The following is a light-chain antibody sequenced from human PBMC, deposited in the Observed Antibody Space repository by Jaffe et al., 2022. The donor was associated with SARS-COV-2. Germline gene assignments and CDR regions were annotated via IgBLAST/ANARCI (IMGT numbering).Light chain of an antibody. V-gene: IGLV1-44*01. CDR3: AAWDDSLNGYV. Sequence: QSVLTQPPSASGTPGQRVIISCSGTNSNIGTNSVTWYQQLPGTAPKLLIYSNNERPSGVPGRFSGSRSGTSASLVISGLRSQDEADYYCAAWDDSLNGYVFGTGTAVTVL. CDR2: SNN. J-gene: IGLJ1*01. CDR1: NSNIGTNS.